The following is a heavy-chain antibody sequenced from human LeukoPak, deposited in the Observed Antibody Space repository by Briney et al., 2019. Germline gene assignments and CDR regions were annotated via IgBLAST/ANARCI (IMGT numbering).Heavy chain of an antibody. CDR2: MSGSSKYI. D-gene: IGHD6-13*01. J-gene: IGHJ4*02. CDR3: ARVGSTWSYFDY. V-gene: IGHV3-21*01. Sequence: GSLRLSCAASGFTFSSYSMNWVRQAPGKGLEWVSFMSGSSKYIYYADSVKGRFTISRDNAKNSLYLQMNRLRAEDTAVYYCARVGSTWSYFDYWGQGTLVTVAS. CDR1: GFTFSSYS.